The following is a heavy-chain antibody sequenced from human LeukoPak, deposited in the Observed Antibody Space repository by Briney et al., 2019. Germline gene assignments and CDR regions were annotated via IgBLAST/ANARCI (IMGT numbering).Heavy chain of an antibody. V-gene: IGHV1-8*01. CDR2: MNPNSGNT. Sequence: ASVKVSCKASGYTFTSCDINWVRQATGQGLEWMGWMNPNSGNTGYAQKFQGRVTMTRNTSISTAYMELSSLRSEDTAVYYCARGRIAHPRGYCSSTSCYAKRIWFDPWGQGTLVTVSS. J-gene: IGHJ5*02. D-gene: IGHD2-2*03. CDR1: GYTFTSCD. CDR3: ARGRIAHPRGYCSSTSCYAKRIWFDP.